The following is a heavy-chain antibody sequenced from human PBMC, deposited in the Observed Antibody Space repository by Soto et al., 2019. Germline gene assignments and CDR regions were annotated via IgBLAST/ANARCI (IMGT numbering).Heavy chain of an antibody. CDR2: ISSHRDI. CDR1: GFTFSNFS. V-gene: IGHV3-21*03. D-gene: IGHD2-2*02. J-gene: IGHJ6*02. CDR3: SREYTAWPLGYDVDV. Sequence: GGSLRLSCVGSGFTFSNFSINWVRHAPGQGLEWDSSISSHRDIYYADSLTGRFPISRLNAKNSVYFQMKILRADDTAAYICSREYTAWPLGYDVDVWGQGTTVTVSS.